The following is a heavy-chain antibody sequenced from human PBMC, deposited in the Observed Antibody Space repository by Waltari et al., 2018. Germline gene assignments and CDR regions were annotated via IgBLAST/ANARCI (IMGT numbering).Heavy chain of an antibody. CDR1: GGSISSNYW. D-gene: IGHD2-8*02. CDR3: ASDRGVGLYLDN. CDR2: IHHSGRI. Sequence: QVQLQESGPGLVQPSGTLSLTCAVPGGSISSNYWWSWVRQSPDKGLEWIGQIHHSGRIIYNPSLKSRVTISEDTSKNQFSLKVNAVTAADTAVYYCASDRGVGLYLDNWGQGTLVSVSS. V-gene: IGHV4-4*02. J-gene: IGHJ4*02.